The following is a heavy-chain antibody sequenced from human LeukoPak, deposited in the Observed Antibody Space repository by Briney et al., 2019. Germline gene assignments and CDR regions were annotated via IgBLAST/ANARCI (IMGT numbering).Heavy chain of an antibody. Sequence: PGGSLRLSCVASGFTFDDYAMHWVRQSPGKGLEWVSSVSWNSAKKDYADSVQGRFTISRDNAKNSLSLQMNSLRAEDTALYYCVKVRRSGYSGYDYGGEAYDVWGHGTTVTVSS. J-gene: IGHJ3*01. CDR3: VKVRRSGYSGYDYGGEAYDV. CDR2: VSWNSAKK. V-gene: IGHV3-9*01. D-gene: IGHD5-12*01. CDR1: GFTFDDYA.